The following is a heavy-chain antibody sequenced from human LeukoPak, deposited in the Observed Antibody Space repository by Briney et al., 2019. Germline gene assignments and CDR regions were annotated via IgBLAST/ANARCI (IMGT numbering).Heavy chain of an antibody. CDR3: ARSRSEEMDQ. Sequence: PGGSLRLSCAASGFTFRNYWMSWVRQAPGKGPEWVANIKPDGTEVYYLDSVKGRFVVSRDNAKKSLFLQMNSLRADDTALYYCARSRSEEMDQWGQGTLVTVSS. CDR2: IKPDGTEV. V-gene: IGHV3-7*01. CDR1: GFTFRNYW. J-gene: IGHJ4*02. D-gene: IGHD2-8*01.